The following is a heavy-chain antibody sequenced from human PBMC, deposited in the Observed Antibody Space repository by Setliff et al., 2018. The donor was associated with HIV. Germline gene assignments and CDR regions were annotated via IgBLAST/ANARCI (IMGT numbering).Heavy chain of an antibody. D-gene: IGHD4-17*01. V-gene: IGHV4-34*01. CDR2: LNYVGVT. CDR3: ARVFHSLPTGLNDPFDM. Sequence: ASETLSLTCAVHGGSFSGSYWSWIRQPPGKGLEWIGELNYVGVTNHNPSLKSRVTISVEASKNQFSLKLKSVTGADTAVYYCARVFHSLPTGLNDPFDMWGQGTLVTVSS. J-gene: IGHJ3*02. CDR1: GGSFSGSY.